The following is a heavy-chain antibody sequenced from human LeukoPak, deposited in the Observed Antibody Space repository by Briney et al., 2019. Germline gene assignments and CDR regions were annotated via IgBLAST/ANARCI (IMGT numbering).Heavy chain of an antibody. CDR3: ARLTMVRGVIMGYYYYGMDV. V-gene: IGHV1-69*05. CDR1: GGTFSSYA. J-gene: IGHJ6*02. D-gene: IGHD3-10*01. Sequence: SVKVSCKASGGTFSSYAISWVRQAPGQGLEWMGGIIPIFGTANYAQKFQGRVTITTDESTSTAYMELSSLRSEDTAVYYCARLTMVRGVIMGYYYYGMDVWGQGTTVTVSS. CDR2: IIPIFGTA.